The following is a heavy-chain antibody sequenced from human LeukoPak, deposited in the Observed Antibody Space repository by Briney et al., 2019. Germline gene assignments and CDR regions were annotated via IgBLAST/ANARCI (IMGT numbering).Heavy chain of an antibody. J-gene: IGHJ1*01. CDR1: GFTVSSNY. V-gene: IGHV3-66*01. CDR2: FYPGGSI. CDR3: ARGDYGTFRH. Sequence: GGSLRLSCAASGFTVSSNYMSWVRQAPGKGLEWVSGFYPGGSIYYADSVKGRFTISRDNSSNTLSLQMNSLRPEDTSVYYCARGDYGTFRHWGQGTLVTVSS. D-gene: IGHD4-17*01.